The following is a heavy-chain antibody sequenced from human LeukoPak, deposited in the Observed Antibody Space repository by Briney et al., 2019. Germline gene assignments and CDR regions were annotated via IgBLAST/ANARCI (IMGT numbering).Heavy chain of an antibody. CDR3: ARDVKGDSSGHGGWYFDL. CDR1: GGSISSYY. D-gene: IGHD6-19*01. CDR2: IYYSGST. J-gene: IGHJ2*01. V-gene: IGHV4-59*12. Sequence: SETLSLTCTVSGGSISSYYWSWIRQPPGKGLEWIGYIYYSGSTNYNPSLKSRVTISVDTSKNQFSLKLSSVTAADTAVYYCARDVKGDSSGHGGWYFDLWGRGTLVTVSS.